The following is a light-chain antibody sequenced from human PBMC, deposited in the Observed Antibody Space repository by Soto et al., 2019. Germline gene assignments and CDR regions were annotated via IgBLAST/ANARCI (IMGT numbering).Light chain of an antibody. J-gene: IGKJ1*01. CDR2: WAS. CDR3: QQYYSSWT. V-gene: IGKV4-1*01. Sequence: DIVMTQSPDSLAVSLGERATINCKSSQSVLYSSNNKNYLAWYQQKPGQPPKLLIYWASTRESGVPDRFSGSRSGTDFTLTISSLQAEDVAVYYCQQYYSSWTFCQGTKGEIK. CDR1: QSVLYSSNNKNY.